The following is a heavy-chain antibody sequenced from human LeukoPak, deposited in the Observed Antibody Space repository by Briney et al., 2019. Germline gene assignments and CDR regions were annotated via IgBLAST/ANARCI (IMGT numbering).Heavy chain of an antibody. CDR1: GGSIDTFF. CDR3: ARGMRIAVAGYWFDP. J-gene: IGHJ5*02. Sequence: PSETLSLTCSVSGGSIDTFFWTWIRQPPGTGLEWVGYVSYVGTSYNPSLKSRLTISLDPSRTQFFLNLTSVTAADTGVYYCARGMRIAVAGYWFDPWGQGTLVTVSS. V-gene: IGHV4-59*01. CDR2: VSYVGT. D-gene: IGHD6-19*01.